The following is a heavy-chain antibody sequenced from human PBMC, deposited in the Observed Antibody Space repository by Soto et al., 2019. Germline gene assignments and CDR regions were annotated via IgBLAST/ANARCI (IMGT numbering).Heavy chain of an antibody. D-gene: IGHD3-9*01. Sequence: QVQLQQWGAGLLKPSETLSLTCAVYGGSFSGYYWSWIRQPPGKGLEWIGEINHSGSTNYNPSLKCQVTISVDTSKNQFSLKLSSVTAADTAVYYCARIPYDILTGYLDAFDIWGQGTMVTVSS. J-gene: IGHJ3*02. CDR3: ARIPYDILTGYLDAFDI. CDR2: INHSGST. CDR1: GGSFSGYY. V-gene: IGHV4-34*01.